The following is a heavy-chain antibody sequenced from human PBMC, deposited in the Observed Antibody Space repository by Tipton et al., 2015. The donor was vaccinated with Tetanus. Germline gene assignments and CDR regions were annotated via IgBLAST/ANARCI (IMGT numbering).Heavy chain of an antibody. D-gene: IGHD1-26*01. CDR1: GYTFTTYG. V-gene: IGHV1-18*01. CDR2: ISPSNGHT. J-gene: IGHJ5*02. Sequence: QLVQSGAEVRKPGASVKVSCKASGYTFTTYGLNWVRQAPGQGLEWVAWISPSNGHTNYAQKFQGRVTMTTDTSTSTAYMELRNLRSDDTAMYFCARDMRGHRVQLLPHDLWGQGTLVTVSS. CDR3: ARDMRGHRVQLLPHDL.